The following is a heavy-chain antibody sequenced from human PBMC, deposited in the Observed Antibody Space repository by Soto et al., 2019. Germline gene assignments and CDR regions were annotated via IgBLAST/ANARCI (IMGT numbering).Heavy chain of an antibody. J-gene: IGHJ6*03. CDR2: ISGSGGST. Sequence: GESLKISCAASGFTFSSYAMSWVRQAPGKGLEWVSAISGSGGSTYYADSVKGRFTISRDNSKNTLYLQMNSLRAEDTAVYYCAKGDRSGSGIIYYYYYYMDVWGKGTTVTVSS. D-gene: IGHD6-13*01. CDR1: GFTFSSYA. CDR3: AKGDRSGSGIIYYYYYYMDV. V-gene: IGHV3-23*01.